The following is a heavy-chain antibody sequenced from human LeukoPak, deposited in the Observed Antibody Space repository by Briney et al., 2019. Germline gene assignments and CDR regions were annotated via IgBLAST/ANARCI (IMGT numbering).Heavy chain of an antibody. CDR1: GFTFDDYA. D-gene: IGHD6-13*01. V-gene: IGHV3-9*01. Sequence: GGSLRLSCAASGFTFDDYAMHWVRQAPGKGLEWVSGISWNSGSIGYADSVKGRFTISRDNAKNSLYLQMNSLGAEDTAVYYCARREYSSSWPDDYWGQGTLVTVSS. CDR3: ARREYSSSWPDDY. J-gene: IGHJ4*02. CDR2: ISWNSGSI.